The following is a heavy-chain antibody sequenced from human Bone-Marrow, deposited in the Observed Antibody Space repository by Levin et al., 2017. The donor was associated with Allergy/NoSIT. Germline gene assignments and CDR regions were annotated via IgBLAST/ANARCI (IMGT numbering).Heavy chain of an antibody. Sequence: GGSLRLSCAASGFTFSNYNMHWVRQTPGKGLEYVSAISANGGSTFYANSVKGRFTISRDNSKNTLFLQMGSLRDEDMAVYYCARTDGYKLGGDCWGQGTLVTVSS. D-gene: IGHD5-24*01. J-gene: IGHJ4*02. CDR1: GFTFSNYN. V-gene: IGHV3-64*01. CDR2: ISANGGST. CDR3: ARTDGYKLGGDC.